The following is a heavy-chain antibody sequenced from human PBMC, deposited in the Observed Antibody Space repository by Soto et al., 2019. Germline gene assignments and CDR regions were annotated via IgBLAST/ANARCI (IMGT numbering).Heavy chain of an antibody. D-gene: IGHD3-3*01. CDR2: IKSDGTVT. J-gene: IGHJ4*02. CDR3: ARENYDFWSGYYLDY. V-gene: IGHV3-74*01. Sequence: EVQLVESGGGLVQPGGSLRLSCVVSGITFSTYRMHWVRQAPGKGLVWVSHIKSDGTVTHYTDSVRGRFIISRDNAKNTLFLQMSSLRAEDTAVYYCARENYDFWSGYYLDYWGQGTLVTVSS. CDR1: GITFSTYR.